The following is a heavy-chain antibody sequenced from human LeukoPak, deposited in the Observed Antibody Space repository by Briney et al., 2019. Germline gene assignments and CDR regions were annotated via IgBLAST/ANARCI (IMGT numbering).Heavy chain of an antibody. CDR1: GGSISSYY. J-gene: IGHJ3*02. V-gene: IGHV4-59*08. Sequence: SETLSLTCTVSGGSISSYYWSWIRQPPGKGLEWIGYICYSGSTNYNPSLESRVTISVDTSKNQFSLKLSSVTAADTAVYYCARLSRPAGAFDIWGQGTMVTVSS. CDR3: ARLSRPAGAFDI. CDR2: ICYSGST.